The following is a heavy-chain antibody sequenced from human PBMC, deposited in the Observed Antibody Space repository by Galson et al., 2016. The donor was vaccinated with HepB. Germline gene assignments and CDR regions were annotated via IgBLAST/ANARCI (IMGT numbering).Heavy chain of an antibody. D-gene: IGHD1-1*01. Sequence: SLRLSCAASGFTFSTYAMNWVRQAPGKGLEWVSGITGSGGKTYYADSVKGRFTISRDNSKNTLYLQVNSLRVEDTAVYYCATLGNWNDGHGRKGAFDIWGQGTMVIVSS. CDR3: ATLGNWNDGHGRKGAFDI. J-gene: IGHJ3*02. CDR1: GFTFSTYA. V-gene: IGHV3-23*01. CDR2: ITGSGGKT.